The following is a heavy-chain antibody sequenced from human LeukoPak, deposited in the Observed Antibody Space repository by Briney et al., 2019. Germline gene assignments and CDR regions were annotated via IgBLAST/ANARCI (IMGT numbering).Heavy chain of an antibody. Sequence: GGSLRLSCAASGSTFGGYWMHWVRQAPGKGLVWVSRINGDGSSTNYADSVRGRFTISRDNAKNTLYLQMNSLRAEDTAVYYCAGHGSNGYWGQGTPVTVSS. J-gene: IGHJ4*02. V-gene: IGHV3-74*01. CDR1: GSTFGGYW. CDR2: INGDGSST. CDR3: AGHGSNGY. D-gene: IGHD2-8*01.